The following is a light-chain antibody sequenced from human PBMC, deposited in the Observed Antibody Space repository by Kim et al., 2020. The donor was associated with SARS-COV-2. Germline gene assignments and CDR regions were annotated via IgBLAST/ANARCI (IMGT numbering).Light chain of an antibody. Sequence: ASVGDRVTITCRASQGVSNYLSWYQQRTGKAPSLLLYAASTLQSVVPPRFSGSGSGTDFALIISSLQPEDVATYYCQKYNSAPRTFGQGTKMDIK. V-gene: IGKV1-27*01. CDR2: AAS. CDR1: QGVSNY. CDR3: QKYNSAPRT. J-gene: IGKJ1*01.